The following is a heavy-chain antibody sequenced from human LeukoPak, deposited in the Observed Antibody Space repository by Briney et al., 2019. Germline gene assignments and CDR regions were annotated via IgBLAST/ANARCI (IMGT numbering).Heavy chain of an antibody. CDR2: ISYDGSNK. CDR3: ATNYDSSGYPFDY. Sequence: GRSLRLSCAASGFTFSNYAVHWVRQAPGKGLEWVAVISYDGSNKYYADSVKGRFTISRDNSKNTLYLQMNSLRAEDTAVYYCATNYDSSGYPFDYWGQGTLVTVSS. CDR1: GFTFSNYA. D-gene: IGHD3-22*01. J-gene: IGHJ4*02. V-gene: IGHV3-30-3*01.